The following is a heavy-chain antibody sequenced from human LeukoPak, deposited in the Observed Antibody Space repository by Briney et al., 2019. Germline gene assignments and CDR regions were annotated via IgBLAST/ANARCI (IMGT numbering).Heavy chain of an antibody. D-gene: IGHD1-26*01. Sequence: GGSLRLSCGASGFTFSSYAMHWVRQAPGKGLEWVAVISYDGSNKYYADSVKGRFTISRDNSKNTLYLQMNSLRAEDTAVYYCARTGGPLDAFDIWGQGTMVTVSS. J-gene: IGHJ3*02. V-gene: IGHV3-30-3*01. CDR3: ARTGGPLDAFDI. CDR1: GFTFSSYA. CDR2: ISYDGSNK.